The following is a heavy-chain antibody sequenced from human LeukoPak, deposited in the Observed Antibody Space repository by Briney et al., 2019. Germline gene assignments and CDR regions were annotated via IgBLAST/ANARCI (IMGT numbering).Heavy chain of an antibody. CDR1: GFTFSSCS. J-gene: IGHJ4*02. D-gene: IGHD2/OR15-2a*01. V-gene: IGHV3-48*01. CDR3: ATESIPDY. CDR2: ISSTRSPI. Sequence: PGGSLRLSLAASGFTFSSCSMNWVRQAPGKGLEWVSYISSTRSPIHYADSVKGRFTISRDNAKNSLYLQMNSLGAEDTAVYYCATESIPDYWGQGTLVTVSP.